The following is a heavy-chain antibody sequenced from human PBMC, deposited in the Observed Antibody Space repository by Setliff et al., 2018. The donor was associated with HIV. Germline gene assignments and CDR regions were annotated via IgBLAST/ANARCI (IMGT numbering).Heavy chain of an antibody. V-gene: IGHV5-51*01. CDR2: IYPADSDT. CDR3: ARHSSSGWYSDHDAFDI. CDR1: GYSFTNYW. J-gene: IGHJ3*02. Sequence: GESLKISCQGSGYSFTNYWIGWVRQMPGKGLEWMGIIYPADSDTRYSPSFQGQVTISADKSISTAYLQWSSLKASDTAMYYCARHSSSGWYSDHDAFDIWGQGTMVTVSS. D-gene: IGHD6-19*01.